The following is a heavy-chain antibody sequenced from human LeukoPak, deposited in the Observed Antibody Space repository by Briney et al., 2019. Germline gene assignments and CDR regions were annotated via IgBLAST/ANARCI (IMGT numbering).Heavy chain of an antibody. CDR2: IRYDGSNK. D-gene: IGHD3-3*01. Sequence: GGSLRLSCAASAFTFSRYGMHWVRQAPGKGLEWVAFIRYDGSNKYYADSVKGRFTISRDNSKNTLYLQMNSLRAEDTAVYYCAKVVYYDFWSGYSREYYYYYMDVWGKGTTVTVSS. CDR1: AFTFSRYG. CDR3: AKVVYYDFWSGYSREYYYYYMDV. V-gene: IGHV3-30*02. J-gene: IGHJ6*03.